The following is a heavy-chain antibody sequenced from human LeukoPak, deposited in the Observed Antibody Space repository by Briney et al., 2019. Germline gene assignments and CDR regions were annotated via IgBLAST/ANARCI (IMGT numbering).Heavy chain of an antibody. CDR1: GGSISSGGYY. CDR3: ASLRIAVAGTIRAADY. D-gene: IGHD6-19*01. J-gene: IGHJ4*02. Sequence: SQTLSLTCTVSGGSISSGGYYWSWIRQHPGKGLEWIGYIYYSGSTYYNPSLKSRVTISVDTSKNQFSLKLSSVTAADTAVYYCASLRIAVAGTIRAADYWGQGTLVTVSS. V-gene: IGHV4-31*03. CDR2: IYYSGST.